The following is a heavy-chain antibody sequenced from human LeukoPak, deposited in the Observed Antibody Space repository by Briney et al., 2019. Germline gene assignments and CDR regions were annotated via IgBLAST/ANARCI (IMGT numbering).Heavy chain of an antibody. J-gene: IGHJ4*02. CDR2: IYHSGST. CDR1: GYSISSGYY. D-gene: IGHD1-7*01. CDR3: ARADITGTIDY. Sequence: SSETLSLTCTVSGYSISSGYYWGWIRQPPGKGLEWIGSIYHSGSTYYNPSLKSLVTISVDTSKNQFSLKLSSVTAADTAVYYCARADITGTIDYWGQGTLVTVSS. V-gene: IGHV4-38-2*02.